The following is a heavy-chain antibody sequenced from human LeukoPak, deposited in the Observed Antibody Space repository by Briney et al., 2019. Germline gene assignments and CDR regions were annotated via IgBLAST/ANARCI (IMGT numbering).Heavy chain of an antibody. CDR3: ARHLDYYGSGTYEF. CDR2: IYYTGST. J-gene: IGHJ4*02. CDR1: GGSFSSYH. Sequence: PSETLSLTCAVYGGSFSSYHWSWIRQPPGKGLEWIGYIYYTGSTNYNPSLKSRVTISVDTSKNQFSLKLSSVTAADTAVYYCARHLDYYGSGTYEFWGQGTLVTVSS. D-gene: IGHD3-10*01. V-gene: IGHV4-59*08.